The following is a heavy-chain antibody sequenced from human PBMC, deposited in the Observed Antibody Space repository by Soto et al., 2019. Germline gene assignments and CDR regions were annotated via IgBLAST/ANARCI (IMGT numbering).Heavy chain of an antibody. D-gene: IGHD3-3*01. CDR2: INPNSGAT. CDR1: GYTFTGYF. Sequence: ASVKVSFKAFGYTFTGYFMHWVRQAPGQGLEWLGWINPNSGATKYAQKFQGRVTLTRDTSINTAYMEMSMLRSDDTAVYYCARGGGTILAPLPWGQGTLVTVSS. J-gene: IGHJ5*02. CDR3: ARGGGTILAPLP. V-gene: IGHV1-2*02.